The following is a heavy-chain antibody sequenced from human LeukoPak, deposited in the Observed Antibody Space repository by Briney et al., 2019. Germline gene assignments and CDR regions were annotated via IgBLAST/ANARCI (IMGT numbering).Heavy chain of an antibody. V-gene: IGHV3-9*02. J-gene: IGHJ4*02. CDR2: ISWNSGSI. D-gene: IGHD3-22*01. Sequence: GGSLRLSCAASGFTSDDYAMHWVRQAPGKGLEWVSGISWNSGSIGYADSVKGRFTISRDNAKNSLYLQMNSLRAEDTALYYCAKAPNYYDSSGYLFDYWGQGTLVTVSS. CDR3: AKAPNYYDSSGYLFDY. CDR1: GFTSDDYA.